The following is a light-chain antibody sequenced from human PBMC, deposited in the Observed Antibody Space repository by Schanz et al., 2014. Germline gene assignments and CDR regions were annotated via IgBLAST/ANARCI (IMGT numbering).Light chain of an antibody. V-gene: IGLV2-11*01. Sequence: QSALTQPRSVSGSPGQSVTISCTGTSSDVGGYNYVSWYQQHPGKAPKLMIYEGSKRPSGVSNRFSGSKSGNTASLTISGLQAEDEADYYCCSYAGSSTLYVFGTGTKLTVL. CDR3: CSYAGSSTLYV. CDR1: SSDVGGYNY. CDR2: EGS. J-gene: IGLJ1*01.